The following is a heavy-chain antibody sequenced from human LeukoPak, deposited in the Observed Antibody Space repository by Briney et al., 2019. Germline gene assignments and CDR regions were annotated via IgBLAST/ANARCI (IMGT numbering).Heavy chain of an antibody. V-gene: IGHV4-59*01. Sequence: PSETLSLTCTVSGGSISSYYWSWIRQPPGKGLEWIGYIYYSGSTNYNPSLTSRVTISVDTSKNQFSLKLSSVTAADTAVYYCARRAVVVPAARGYYYYYMDVWGKGTTVTVSS. CDR1: GGSISSYY. J-gene: IGHJ6*03. D-gene: IGHD2-2*01. CDR3: ARRAVVVPAARGYYYYYMDV. CDR2: IYYSGST.